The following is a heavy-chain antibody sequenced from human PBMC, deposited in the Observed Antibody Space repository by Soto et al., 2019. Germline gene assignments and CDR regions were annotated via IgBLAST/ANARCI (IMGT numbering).Heavy chain of an antibody. CDR1: GYTFTSYG. Sequence: GASVKVSCKASGYTFTSYGISWVRQAPGQGLEWMGWISAYNGNTNYAQKLQGRVTMTTDTSTSTAYMELRSLRSDDTAVYYCARTGDPLEYYDFWSGYYTGYYYYMDVWGKGTTVTVSS. V-gene: IGHV1-18*01. CDR2: ISAYNGNT. CDR3: ARTGDPLEYYDFWSGYYTGYYYYMDV. D-gene: IGHD3-3*01. J-gene: IGHJ6*03.